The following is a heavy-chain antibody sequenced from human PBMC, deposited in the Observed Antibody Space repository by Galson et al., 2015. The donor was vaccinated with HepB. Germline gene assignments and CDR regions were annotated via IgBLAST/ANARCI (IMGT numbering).Heavy chain of an antibody. Sequence: SLRLSCAASGFTFSSYSMNWVRQAPGKGLEWVSSISSSSSYIYYADSVKGRFTISGDNAKNSLYLQMNSLRAEDTAVYYCARDLAPYYYDSSPLGYWGQGTLVTVSS. D-gene: IGHD3-22*01. J-gene: IGHJ4*02. CDR2: ISSSSSYI. CDR3: ARDLAPYYYDSSPLGY. CDR1: GFTFSSYS. V-gene: IGHV3-21*01.